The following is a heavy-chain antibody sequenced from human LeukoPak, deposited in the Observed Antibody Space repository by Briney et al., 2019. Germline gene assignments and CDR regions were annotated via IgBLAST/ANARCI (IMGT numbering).Heavy chain of an antibody. Sequence: SETLSLTCTVSGGSISNYYWSWIRQPPGKGLEWIGYIYYSGSTNYNPSLKSRVTISVDTSKNQFSLKLSSVTAADTAVYYCARLRIWDFAYWGQGTLVTVPS. CDR1: GGSISNYY. J-gene: IGHJ4*02. CDR2: IYYSGST. D-gene: IGHD3-3*01. CDR3: ARLRIWDFAY. V-gene: IGHV4-59*08.